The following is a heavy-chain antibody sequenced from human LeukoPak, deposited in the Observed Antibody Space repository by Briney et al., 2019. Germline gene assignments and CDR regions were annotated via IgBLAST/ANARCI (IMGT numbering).Heavy chain of an antibody. V-gene: IGHV3-9*01. CDR1: GFTFYDYA. D-gene: IGHD1-1*01. CDR3: AKDAGNWPNAFDI. Sequence: GGPLRLSCAASGFTFYDYAMHWVRHAPGKGLEWVSGISWNSGSIGYADSVKGRFTISRDNAKNSLYLQMNSLRAEDTALYYCAKDAGNWPNAFDIWGQGTMVTVSS. CDR2: ISWNSGSI. J-gene: IGHJ3*02.